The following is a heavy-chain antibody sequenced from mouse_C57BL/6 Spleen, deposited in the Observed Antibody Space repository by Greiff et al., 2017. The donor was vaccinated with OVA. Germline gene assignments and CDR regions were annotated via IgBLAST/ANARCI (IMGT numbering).Heavy chain of an antibody. V-gene: IGHV1-81*01. CDR2: IYPRSGNT. J-gene: IGHJ2*01. Sequence: QVQLKESGAELARPGASVKLSCKASGYTFTSYGISWVKQRTGQGLEWIGEIYPRSGNTYYNEKFKGKATLTADKSSSTAYMELRSLTSEDSAVYFCAREGSSGYYYFDYWGQGTTLTVSS. D-gene: IGHD3-2*02. CDR3: AREGSSGYYYFDY. CDR1: GYTFTSYG.